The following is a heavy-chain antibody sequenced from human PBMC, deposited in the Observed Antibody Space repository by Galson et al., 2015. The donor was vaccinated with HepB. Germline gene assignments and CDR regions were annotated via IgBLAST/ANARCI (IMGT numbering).Heavy chain of an antibody. CDR3: ARVQGYLSSPGNNWFDP. Sequence: SLRLSCAASGFTFSTYSMSWVRQAPGKGLEWVANIKQDGSEKYYVDSVRGRFTISRDNAKKSLYLQMNSLRVEDTAVYYCARVQGYLSSPGNNWFDPWGQGTLVTVSS. CDR2: IKQDGSEK. J-gene: IGHJ5*02. V-gene: IGHV3-7*01. CDR1: GFTFSTYS. D-gene: IGHD2-15*01.